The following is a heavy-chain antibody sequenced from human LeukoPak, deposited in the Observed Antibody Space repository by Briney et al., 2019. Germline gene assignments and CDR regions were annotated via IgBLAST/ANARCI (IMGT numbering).Heavy chain of an antibody. Sequence: PGGSLRLSCAASGFTFSSYGMHWVRQAPGKGPEWVAFIRYDGSNKYYADSVKGRFTISRDNSKNTLYLQMNSLRAEDTAVYYVAKALTVTTAPTGNWGQRALGTVSS. D-gene: IGHD4-11*01. V-gene: IGHV3-30*02. CDR2: IRYDGSNK. J-gene: IGHJ4*03. CDR3: AKALTVTTAPTGN. CDR1: GFTFSSYG.